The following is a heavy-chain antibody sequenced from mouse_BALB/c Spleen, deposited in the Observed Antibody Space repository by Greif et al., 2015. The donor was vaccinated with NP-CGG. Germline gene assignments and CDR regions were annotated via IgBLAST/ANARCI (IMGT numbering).Heavy chain of an antibody. J-gene: IGHJ3*01. Sequence: EVHLVESGGGLVQPGGSLKLSCAASGFTFSSYGMSWVRQTPDKRLELVATLNSKGGSTDYPDSVKGRCTIAKDTAKNTLYLQLSSLKSEDTAMYYGATGFAYWVPGTLVTVPA. CDR2: LNSKGGST. V-gene: IGHV5-6-3*01. CDR3: ATGFAY. CDR1: GFTFSSYG.